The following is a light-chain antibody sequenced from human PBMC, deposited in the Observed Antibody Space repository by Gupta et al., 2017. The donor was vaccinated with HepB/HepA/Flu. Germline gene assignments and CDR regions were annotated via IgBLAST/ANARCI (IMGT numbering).Light chain of an antibody. CDR1: QRVSSSY. CDR3: HQYCSSPFP. CDR2: DAS. J-gene: IGKJ3*01. Sequence: EIVLTQSPATLSLSPGERATLSCGASQRVSSSYLAWYQQKPGLAPRLLIYDASSRDTGIPDRFSGSGYGTEFTLTISRREPEDFAVYYCHQYCSSPFPFGHGTHVDIK. V-gene: IGKV3D-20*01.